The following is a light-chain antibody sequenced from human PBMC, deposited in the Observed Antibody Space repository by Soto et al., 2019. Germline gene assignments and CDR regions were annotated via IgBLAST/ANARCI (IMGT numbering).Light chain of an antibody. CDR1: QRISTH. Sequence: DIQMTQSPSSLSASVGDTITITCRASQRISTHLNWYQQKPGKAPNLLIYAAYNLQSGIPSRFSGSGSGTEFTLTISSLQSEDFAVYYCQQYNNWPRTFGQGTKVDIK. CDR2: AAY. V-gene: IGKV1-39*01. J-gene: IGKJ1*01. CDR3: QQYNNWPRT.